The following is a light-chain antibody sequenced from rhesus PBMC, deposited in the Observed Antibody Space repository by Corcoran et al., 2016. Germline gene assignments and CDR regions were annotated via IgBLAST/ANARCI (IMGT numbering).Light chain of an antibody. CDR1: SSDIGRYNY. CDR3: CSYEASDTYI. Sequence: QSAPLQSPSVSGSLGQSVTISCTGPSSDIGRYNYVSWYRQKPGTTTKLMMYKVNMRPSGVSDRFSGSKSGNTASLTISGLQAEDEADYYCCSYEASDTYIFGAGTRLTVL. J-gene: IGLJ1*01. CDR2: KVN. V-gene: IGLV2-11*01.